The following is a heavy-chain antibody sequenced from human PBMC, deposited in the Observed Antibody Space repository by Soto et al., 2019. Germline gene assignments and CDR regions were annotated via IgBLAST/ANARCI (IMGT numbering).Heavy chain of an antibody. CDR3: AKDSISAYYYYYGMDV. J-gene: IGHJ6*02. V-gene: IGHV3-30*18. Sequence: GGSLRLSCAAFGFTFSSYGMHWVRQAPGKGLEWVAVISYDGSNKYYADSVKGRFTISRDNSKNTLYLQMNSLRAEDTAVYYCAKDSISAYYYYYGMDVWGQGTTVTVSS. CDR2: ISYDGSNK. CDR1: GFTFSSYG.